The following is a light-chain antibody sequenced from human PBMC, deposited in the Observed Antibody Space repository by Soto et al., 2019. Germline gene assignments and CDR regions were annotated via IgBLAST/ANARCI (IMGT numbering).Light chain of an antibody. CDR1: SNDVGSYNL. V-gene: IGLV2-23*01. J-gene: IGLJ3*02. CDR3: CSYAGSLWV. CDR2: EGS. Sequence: QSVLTQPASVSGSPGQSITISCTGTSNDVGSYNLVSWYQQHPGKAPKPMIFEGSKRPSGVSNRFSGSKSGNTASLTISGLQAEDEADYYCCSYAGSLWVFGGGTKLTVL.